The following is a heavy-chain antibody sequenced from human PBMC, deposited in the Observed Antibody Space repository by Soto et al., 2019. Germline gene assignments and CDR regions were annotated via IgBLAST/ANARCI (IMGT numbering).Heavy chain of an antibody. D-gene: IGHD2-15*01. Sequence: GSLRLSCAASGFTFSSYGMHWVRQAPGKGLEWVAVISYDGSNKYYADSVKGRFTISRDNSKNTLYLQMNSLRAEDTAVYYCAKDGGYCSGGSCYSGWFDPWGQGTLVTVSS. CDR2: ISYDGSNK. J-gene: IGHJ5*02. CDR3: AKDGGYCSGGSCYSGWFDP. V-gene: IGHV3-30*18. CDR1: GFTFSSYG.